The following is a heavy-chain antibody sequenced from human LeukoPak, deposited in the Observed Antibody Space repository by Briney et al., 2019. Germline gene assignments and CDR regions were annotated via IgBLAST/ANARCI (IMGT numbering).Heavy chain of an antibody. CDR3: ATITMVRGVIITFAFDI. D-gene: IGHD3-10*01. J-gene: IGHJ3*02. Sequence: GASVKVSCKVSGYTLTELSMHWVRQAPGKGLEWMGGFDPEDGETIYAQKFQGRVTMTEYTSTDTAYMELSSLRSEDTAVYYCATITMVRGVIITFAFDIWGQGTMVTVSS. V-gene: IGHV1-24*01. CDR2: FDPEDGET. CDR1: GYTLTELS.